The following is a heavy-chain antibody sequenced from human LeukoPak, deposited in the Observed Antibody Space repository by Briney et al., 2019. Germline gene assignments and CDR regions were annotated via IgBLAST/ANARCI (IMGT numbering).Heavy chain of an antibody. CDR3: ASRRSRFGELLYFDY. Sequence: ASVKVSCKASGGTFSSYAISWVRQDPGQGLEWMGGIIPIFGTANYAQKFQGRVTITADKSTSTAYMELSSLRSEDTAVYYCASRRSRFGELLYFDYWGQGTLVTVSS. V-gene: IGHV1-69*06. CDR1: GGTFSSYA. CDR2: IIPIFGTA. J-gene: IGHJ4*02. D-gene: IGHD3-10*01.